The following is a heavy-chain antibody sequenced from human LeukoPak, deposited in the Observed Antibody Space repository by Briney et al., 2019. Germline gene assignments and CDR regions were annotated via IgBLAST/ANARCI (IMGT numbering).Heavy chain of an antibody. CDR2: ISYDGSDK. D-gene: IGHD1-1*01. Sequence: PGRSLRLSCAASGFTFSSSGMHWVRQAPGKGLEWVAVISYDGSDKYYADSVKGRFTISRDNSKNTLYLQMNSLRAEDTAVYYCAKDRSSNWALDYWGQEPWSPSPQ. J-gene: IGHJ4*01. CDR1: GFTFSSSG. CDR3: AKDRSSNWALDY. V-gene: IGHV3-30*18.